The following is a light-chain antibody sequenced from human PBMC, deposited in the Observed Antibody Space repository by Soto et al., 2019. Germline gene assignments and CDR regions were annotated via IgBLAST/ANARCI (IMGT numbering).Light chain of an antibody. CDR1: QSVSNNY. CDR2: GAS. V-gene: IGKV3-20*01. J-gene: IGKJ1*01. CDR3: QQYHSSGT. Sequence: IVLTQTSGTLSLSLGDIATLSCRASQSVSNNYLAWYQQKPGQAPRLLIYGASNRATGIPDRFSGSGSGTDCTLTICRLSPDHLTVYSCQQYHSSGTFGHGTKVDIK.